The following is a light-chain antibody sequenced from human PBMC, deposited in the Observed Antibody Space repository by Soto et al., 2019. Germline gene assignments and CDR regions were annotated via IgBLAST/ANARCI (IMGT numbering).Light chain of an antibody. V-gene: IGLV1-40*01. J-gene: IGLJ2*01. Sequence: LIQPPSVSGAPGQRVTISCTGSSSNIGAGYDVHWYQQFPGTTPKFLIYGNTNRPSGVPDRFSASKSGTSASLDITGLQAEDEAEYFCQSYDSSLTVVFGGGTKVTVL. CDR1: SSNIGAGYD. CDR3: QSYDSSLTVV. CDR2: GNT.